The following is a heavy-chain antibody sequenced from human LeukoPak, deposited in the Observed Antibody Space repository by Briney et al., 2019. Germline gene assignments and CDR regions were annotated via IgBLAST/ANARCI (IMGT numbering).Heavy chain of an antibody. J-gene: IGHJ6*03. Sequence: SETLSLTCTVSGDFITAYYWSWIRQPPGKGLEWIGYIYYSGSTIYNPSLKSRVTISVDTSKNQFSLKLSSVTAADTAVYYCASGAYAYYYMDVWGKGTTVTISS. V-gene: IGHV4-59*01. CDR1: GDFITAYY. CDR2: IYYSGST. CDR3: ASGAYAYYYMDV. D-gene: IGHD3-10*01.